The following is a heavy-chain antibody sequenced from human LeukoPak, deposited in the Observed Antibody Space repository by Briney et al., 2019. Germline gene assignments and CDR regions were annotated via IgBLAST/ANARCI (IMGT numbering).Heavy chain of an antibody. Sequence: GGSLRLSCAASGFTFSSYGMHWVRQAPGKGLEWVAFIRYDGSNKYYADSVKGRFTISRDNSKNTLYLQMNSLRAEDTAVYYCAKGSGGSGSYSKYYFDYWGQGTLVTVSS. D-gene: IGHD3-10*01. V-gene: IGHV3-30*02. CDR1: GFTFSSYG. J-gene: IGHJ4*02. CDR2: IRYDGSNK. CDR3: AKGSGGSGSYSKYYFDY.